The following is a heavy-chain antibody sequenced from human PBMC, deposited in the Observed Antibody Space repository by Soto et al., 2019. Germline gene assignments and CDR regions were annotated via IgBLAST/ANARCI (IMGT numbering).Heavy chain of an antibody. CDR1: GGTFSSYA. CDR2: IIPIFGTA. V-gene: IGHV1-69*01. Sequence: QVQLVQSGAEVKKPGSSVKVSCKASGGTFSSYAISWVRQAPGHGLEWKGGIIPIFGTANYAQKFQGRVTITADESTSTAYMELSSLRSEDTGVYYCARGPIAVAGTLHYFDYWGQGTLVTVSS. CDR3: ARGPIAVAGTLHYFDY. D-gene: IGHD6-19*01. J-gene: IGHJ4*02.